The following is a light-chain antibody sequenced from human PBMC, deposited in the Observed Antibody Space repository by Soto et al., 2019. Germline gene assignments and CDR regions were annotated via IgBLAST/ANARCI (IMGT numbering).Light chain of an antibody. Sequence: QSVLTQPASVSGSPGQSITISCTGTSSDVGGYNYVSWYQQHPGKTPKLMIYEVSNRPSGVSNRFSGSKSGNTASLTISGVQAAEEADYYCCSYTSSSTLEVFGTGTKLTVL. CDR2: EVS. V-gene: IGLV2-14*01. J-gene: IGLJ1*01. CDR1: SSDVGGYNY. CDR3: CSYTSSSTLEV.